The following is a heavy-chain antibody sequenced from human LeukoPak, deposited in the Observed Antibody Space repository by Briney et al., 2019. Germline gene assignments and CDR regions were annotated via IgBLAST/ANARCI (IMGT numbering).Heavy chain of an antibody. CDR3: ARGNTAYCFDY. J-gene: IGHJ4*02. CDR2: IRSSDSTI. Sequence: GGSLRLSCAASGFTFSTYSMNWVRQAPGMGLEWVSHIRSSDSTIYYADSVKGRFTISRDNAENSLYLQMNSLRAEDTAVYYCARGNTAYCFDYWGQGTLVTVSS. CDR1: GFTFSTYS. V-gene: IGHV3-48*01. D-gene: IGHD2-2*02.